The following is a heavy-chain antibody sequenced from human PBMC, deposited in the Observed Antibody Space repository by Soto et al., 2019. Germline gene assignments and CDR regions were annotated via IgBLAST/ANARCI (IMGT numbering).Heavy chain of an antibody. V-gene: IGHV4-31*03. CDR2: IYYSGST. Sequence: PSETLSLTCTVSGGSISSGDYYWSWIRQHPGKGLEWIGYIYYSGSTYYNPSLKSRVTISVDTSKNQFSLKLSSVTAADTAVYYCARRTMVRGVIIMRSGNYFDYWGQGTLVTVSS. J-gene: IGHJ4*02. CDR1: GGSISSGDYY. D-gene: IGHD3-10*01. CDR3: ARRTMVRGVIIMRSGNYFDY.